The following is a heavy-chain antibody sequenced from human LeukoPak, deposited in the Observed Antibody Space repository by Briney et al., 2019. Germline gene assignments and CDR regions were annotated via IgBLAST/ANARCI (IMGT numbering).Heavy chain of an antibody. CDR1: GYTFTGYY. CDR2: INPNSGGT. CDR3: ARGRYDFWSGYIFPDFDY. J-gene: IGHJ4*02. D-gene: IGHD3-3*01. V-gene: IGHV1-2*02. Sequence: ASVKVSCKASGYTFTGYYMHWVRQAPGQGLEWMGWINPNSGGTNYAQKFQGRVTMTRDTSISTAYMELSRLRSDDTAVYYCARGRYDFWSGYIFPDFDYWGQGTLVTVSS.